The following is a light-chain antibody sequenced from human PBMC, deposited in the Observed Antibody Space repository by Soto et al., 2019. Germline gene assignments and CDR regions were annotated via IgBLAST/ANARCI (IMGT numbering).Light chain of an antibody. CDR1: ESVSTN. J-gene: IGKJ1*01. CDR3: QQYSIWRT. V-gene: IGKV3-15*01. Sequence: EIVMTQSPATLSLSPGERATLSCRASESVSTNLAWYQQKAGQAPRLLIYGASTRATGIPARFSGSGSGTEFTLTISSLQSEDFAVYYCQQYSIWRTFGQGTTVEIK. CDR2: GAS.